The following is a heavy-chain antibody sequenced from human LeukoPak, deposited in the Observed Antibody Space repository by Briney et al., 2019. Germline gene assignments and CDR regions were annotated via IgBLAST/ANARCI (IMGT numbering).Heavy chain of an antibody. Sequence: SQTLSLTCSVSGGSISSGDYYWSWIRQSPGKGLEWIGYTYHSGSTYYNPSLKSRVTISVDTSKNQFSLKLSSVTAADTAVCYCATLTMVRGVIDSDDYWGQGTLVTVSS. D-gene: IGHD3-10*01. CDR1: GGSISSGDYY. J-gene: IGHJ4*02. CDR2: TYHSGST. CDR3: ATLTMVRGVIDSDDY. V-gene: IGHV4-30-4*01.